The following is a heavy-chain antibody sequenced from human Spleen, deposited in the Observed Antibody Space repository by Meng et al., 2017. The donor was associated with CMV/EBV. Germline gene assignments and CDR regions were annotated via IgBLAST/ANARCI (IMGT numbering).Heavy chain of an antibody. CDR1: GDSISNGYY. V-gene: IGHV4-38-2*02. CDR3: ARDHSGYDYGWFDP. CDR2: IYHSGKT. D-gene: IGHD5-12*01. J-gene: IGHJ5*02. Sequence: GSLRLSCIVSGDSISNGYYWGWIRQSPGKGLESIGNIYHSGKTYYNPSLKSRVTMLVDTSKNQFSLKLSSVTAADTAVYYCARDHSGYDYGWFDPWGRGMLVTVSS.